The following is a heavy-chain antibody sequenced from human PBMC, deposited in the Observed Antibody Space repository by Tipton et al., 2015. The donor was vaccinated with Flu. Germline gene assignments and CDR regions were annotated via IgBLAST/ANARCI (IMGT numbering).Heavy chain of an antibody. CDR2: IYYSGST. V-gene: IGHV4-59*08. CDR3: ARTLWSGSLDY. D-gene: IGHD3-3*01. CDR1: GGSISSYY. J-gene: IGHJ4*02. Sequence: GLVKPSETLSLTCTVSGGSISSYYWSWIRQPPGKGLEWIGYIYYSGSTNYNPSLKSRVTISVDTSKNQFSLKLSSVTAADTAVYYCARTLWSGSLDYWGQGTLVTVSS.